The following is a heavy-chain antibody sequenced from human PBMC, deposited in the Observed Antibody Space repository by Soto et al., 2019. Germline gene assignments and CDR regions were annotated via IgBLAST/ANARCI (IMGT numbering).Heavy chain of an antibody. CDR3: ARVGRGYSYGRHYYYYGMDV. D-gene: IGHD5-18*01. CDR2: IYYSGST. Sequence: SETLSLTCTVSGGSISSYYWSWIRQPPGKGPEWIGYIYYSGSTNYNPSLKSRVTISVDTSKNQFSLKLSSVTAADTAVYYCARVGRGYSYGRHYYYYGMDVWGQGTTVTVSS. CDR1: GGSISSYY. J-gene: IGHJ6*02. V-gene: IGHV4-59*01.